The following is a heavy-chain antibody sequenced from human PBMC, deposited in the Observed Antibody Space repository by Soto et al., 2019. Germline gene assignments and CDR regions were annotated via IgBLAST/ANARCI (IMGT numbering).Heavy chain of an antibody. CDR3: ARVLQSYYYDSSGYMT. CDR1: GGSISSGGYY. D-gene: IGHD3-22*01. V-gene: IGHV4-31*03. J-gene: IGHJ5*02. Sequence: SETLSLTCTVSGGSISSGGYYWSWIRQHPGKGLEWIGCIYYSGSTYYNPSLKSRVTISVDTSKNQFSLKLSSVTAADTAVYYCARVLQSYYYDSSGYMTWGQGTLVTVSS. CDR2: IYYSGST.